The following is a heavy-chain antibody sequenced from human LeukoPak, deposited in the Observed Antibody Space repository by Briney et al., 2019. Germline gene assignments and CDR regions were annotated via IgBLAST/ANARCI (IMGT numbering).Heavy chain of an antibody. CDR2: ISYDGRNK. Sequence: GGSLRLSCAASGFTFDRYTMYWVRQPPGKGLEWVAGISYDGRNKYYADSVKGRFTISRDNSKNTLYLQMNSLRAEDTAVHYCATPLIGSGSALGAFDIWGQGTMVTVSS. J-gene: IGHJ3*02. CDR3: ATPLIGSGSALGAFDI. D-gene: IGHD3-10*01. CDR1: GFTFDRYT. V-gene: IGHV3-30*03.